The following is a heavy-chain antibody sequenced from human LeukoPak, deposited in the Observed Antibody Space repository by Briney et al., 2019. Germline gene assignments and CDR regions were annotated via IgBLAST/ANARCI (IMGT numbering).Heavy chain of an antibody. CDR1: GGSISSSSYY. J-gene: IGHJ4*02. D-gene: IGHD2-2*01. V-gene: IGHV4-39*01. CDR3: ARRFGPAAIRGTLKYYFDY. CDR2: IYYSGST. Sequence: KPSETLSLTCTVSGGSISSSSYYWGWIRRPPGKGLEWIGSIYYSGSTYYNPSLKSRVTISVDTSKNQFSLKLSSVTAADTAVYYCARRFGPAAIRGTLKYYFDYWGQGTLVTVSS.